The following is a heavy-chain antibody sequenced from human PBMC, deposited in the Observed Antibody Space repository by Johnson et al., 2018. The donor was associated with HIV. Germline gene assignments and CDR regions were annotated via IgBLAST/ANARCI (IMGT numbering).Heavy chain of an antibody. CDR1: GFTVSSNY. CDR3: ARDPLHFDAFDI. J-gene: IGHJ3*02. V-gene: IGHV3-53*01. CDR2: SGSGGSS. Sequence: VQLVESGGGLIQPGGSLRLSCAASGFTVSSNYMSWVRQAPGKGLEWVSAISGSGGSSYYADSVQGRFTISRDNAKNSLHLQMNSLRAEDTALYYCARDPLHFDAFDIWGQGTMVTVSS. D-gene: IGHD4-11*01.